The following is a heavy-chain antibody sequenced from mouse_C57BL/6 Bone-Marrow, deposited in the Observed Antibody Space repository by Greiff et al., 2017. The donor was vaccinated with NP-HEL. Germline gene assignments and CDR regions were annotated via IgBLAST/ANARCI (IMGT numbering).Heavy chain of an antibody. D-gene: IGHD2-5*01. CDR3: ARLAYYSNLAWFAY. CDR2: ISNLAYSI. CDR1: GFTFSDYG. Sequence: DVKLVESGGGLVQPGGSLKLSCAASGFTFSDYGMAWVRQAPRKGPEWVAFISNLAYSIYYADTVTGRFTISRENATNTLYLEMSSLRSEDTAMYYGARLAYYSNLAWFAYWGKGTLVTVSA. J-gene: IGHJ3*01. V-gene: IGHV5-15*01.